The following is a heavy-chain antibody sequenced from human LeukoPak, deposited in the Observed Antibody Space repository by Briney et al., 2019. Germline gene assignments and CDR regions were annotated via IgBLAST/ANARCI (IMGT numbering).Heavy chain of an antibody. CDR2: IKQDGSEK. D-gene: IGHD3-3*01. CDR1: GFTFSSYW. J-gene: IGHJ4*02. Sequence: GGSLRLSCAASGFTFSSYWMTWVRQAPGKGLEWVANIKQDGSEKYYVDSVKGRFTISRDNAKNSLSLQMNSLRADDTAVYFCVSGFLQWLYWGQGTLVTVSS. V-gene: IGHV3-7*01. CDR3: VSGFLQWLY.